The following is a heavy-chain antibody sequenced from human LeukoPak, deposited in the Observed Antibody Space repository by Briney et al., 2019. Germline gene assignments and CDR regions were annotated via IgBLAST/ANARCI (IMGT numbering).Heavy chain of an antibody. CDR1: GFTFSSYA. D-gene: IGHD3-22*01. CDR2: ISYDGSNK. Sequence: GGSLRLSCAASGFTFSSYAMHWVRQAPGKGLEWVAVISYDGSNKYYADSVKGRFTISRDNSKNTLYLQMNSLRAEDTAVYYCARGYYDSSGYYYAYWGQGTLVTVSS. V-gene: IGHV3-30-3*01. CDR3: ARGYYDSSGYYYAY. J-gene: IGHJ4*02.